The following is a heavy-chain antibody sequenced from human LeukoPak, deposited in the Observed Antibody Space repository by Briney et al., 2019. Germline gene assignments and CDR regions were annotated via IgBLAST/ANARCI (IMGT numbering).Heavy chain of an antibody. Sequence: GGSLRLSCAASGFTFSSYAMHWVRQAPGKGLEWVSYISSSSSTIYYADSVKGRFTISRDNSKNTLYLQMNSLRAEDTAVYYCARVGLGGPPLYYYYGMDVWGQGTTVTVSS. V-gene: IGHV3-48*01. J-gene: IGHJ6*02. CDR3: ARVGLGGPPLYYYYGMDV. CDR1: GFTFSSYA. CDR2: ISSSSSTI. D-gene: IGHD2-15*01.